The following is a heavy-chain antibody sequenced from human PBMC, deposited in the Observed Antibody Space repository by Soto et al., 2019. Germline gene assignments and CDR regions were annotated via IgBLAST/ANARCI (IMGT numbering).Heavy chain of an antibody. J-gene: IGHJ3*01. CDR3: AKNLHVEELSFRKDCFDV. Sequence: EVQLLESGGGLVQPGGSLRLSCGASGFSFNNYAMSWVRQAPGKGLEWVSVISDSGTDTDYAESVKGRFTISRDNSRNTVSLHMSSLSAEDTVLYFCAKNLHVEELSFRKDCFDVWGQGTMVTVSS. V-gene: IGHV3-23*01. CDR2: ISDSGTDT. CDR1: GFSFNNYA. D-gene: IGHD1-7*01.